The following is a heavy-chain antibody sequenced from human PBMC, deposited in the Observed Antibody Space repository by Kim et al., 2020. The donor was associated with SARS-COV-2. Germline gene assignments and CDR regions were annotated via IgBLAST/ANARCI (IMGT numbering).Heavy chain of an antibody. CDR1: GGSVSSGSYY. D-gene: IGHD6-19*01. J-gene: IGHJ4*02. Sequence: SETLSLTCTVSGGSVSSGSYYWSWIRQPPGKGLEWIGYIYYSGSTNYNPSLKSRVTISVDTSKNQFSLKLSSVTAADTAVYYCARARGSSVVADYWGQGTLVTVSS. CDR3: ARARGSSVVADY. CDR2: IYYSGST. V-gene: IGHV4-61*01.